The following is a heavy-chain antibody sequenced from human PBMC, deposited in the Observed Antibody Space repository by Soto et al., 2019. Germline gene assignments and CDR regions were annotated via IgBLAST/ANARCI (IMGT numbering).Heavy chain of an antibody. J-gene: IGHJ6*02. CDR2: TSSSAGAT. Sequence: EVQLLESGGGWVQPGGSLRLACAASGFTFSSYAMRWVRQAPGKGLEWVSVTSSSAGATYYADSVKGRFTISRDNSKNTLYLQMNSLRAADTAVYYCAKDRPSTNSPYGMDVWGQGTTVTVSS. CDR3: AKDRPSTNSPYGMDV. V-gene: IGHV3-23*01. CDR1: GFTFSSYA.